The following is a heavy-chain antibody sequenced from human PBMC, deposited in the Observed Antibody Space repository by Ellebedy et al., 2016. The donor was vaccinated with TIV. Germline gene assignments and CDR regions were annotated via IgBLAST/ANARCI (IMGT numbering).Heavy chain of an antibody. CDR2: IFHSGIT. Sequence: MPSETLSLTCAVSGGSISSYSWWCCVRQPPGKGLEWIGEIFHSGITIYNPSLKSRVTISVDKSNNQFSLNLSSVTAADTAVYYCAKTGETRFDYWGQGTLVTVSS. CDR1: GGSISSYSW. V-gene: IGHV4-4*02. J-gene: IGHJ4*02. CDR3: AKTGETRFDY. D-gene: IGHD7-27*01.